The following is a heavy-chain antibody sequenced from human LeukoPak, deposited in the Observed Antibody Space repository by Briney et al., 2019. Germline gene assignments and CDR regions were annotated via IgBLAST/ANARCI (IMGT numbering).Heavy chain of an antibody. D-gene: IGHD2-15*01. J-gene: IGHJ4*02. Sequence: PGGSLRLSCAASGFTFSSYWMSWVRQAPGKGLEWVANIKQDGSEKHYVDSVKGRFTISRDNAKDSLYLQMNSLRAEDTAVYYCARDSTLRYYFDFWGQGTLVTVSS. V-gene: IGHV3-7*01. CDR1: GFTFSSYW. CDR2: IKQDGSEK. CDR3: ARDSTLRYYFDF.